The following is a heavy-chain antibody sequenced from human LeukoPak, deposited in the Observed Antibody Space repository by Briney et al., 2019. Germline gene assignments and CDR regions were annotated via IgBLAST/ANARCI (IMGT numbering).Heavy chain of an antibody. J-gene: IGHJ5*02. CDR3: AREGVVVPAAMNGFDP. V-gene: IGHV4-30-4*01. CDR1: GGSISSGDYY. D-gene: IGHD2-2*01. Sequence: PSQTLSLTCTVSGGSISSGDYYWSWIRQPPGKGLEWIGYIYYSGSTYYNPSLKSRVTISVDTSKNQFSLKLSSVTAADTAVYYCAREGVVVPAAMNGFDPWGQGTLVTVSS. CDR2: IYYSGST.